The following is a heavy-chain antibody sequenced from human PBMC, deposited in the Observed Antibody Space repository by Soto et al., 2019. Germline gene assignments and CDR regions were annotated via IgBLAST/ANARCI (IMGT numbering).Heavy chain of an antibody. CDR1: GYTFTGYY. D-gene: IGHD6-13*01. Sequence: RASVNGSCKASGYTFTGYYMDWVRQAPGQGLEWMGWINPNSGGTNYAQKFQGWVTMTRDTSISTAYMELSRLRSDDTAVYYCARGLKLSSSWYGEYFQHWGQGTLVTVSS. V-gene: IGHV1-2*04. J-gene: IGHJ1*01. CDR2: INPNSGGT. CDR3: ARGLKLSSSWYGEYFQH.